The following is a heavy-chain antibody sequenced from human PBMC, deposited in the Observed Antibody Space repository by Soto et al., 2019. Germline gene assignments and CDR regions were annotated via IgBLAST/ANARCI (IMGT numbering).Heavy chain of an antibody. CDR2: IIPIFGTA. V-gene: IGHV1-69*13. CDR3: ARAGMTTVTSYYFDY. CDR1: GGTFSSYA. Sequence: SVKVSCKASGGTFSSYAISWVRQAPGQGLEWMGGIIPIFGTANYARKFQGRVTITADESTSTAYMELSSLRSEDTAVYYCARAGMTTVTSYYFDYWGQGTLVTVSS. D-gene: IGHD4-17*01. J-gene: IGHJ4*02.